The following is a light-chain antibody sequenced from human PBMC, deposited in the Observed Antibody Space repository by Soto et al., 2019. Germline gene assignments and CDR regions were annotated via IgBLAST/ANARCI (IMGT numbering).Light chain of an antibody. CDR3: QQYNSYSWA. CDR1: QSISSW. J-gene: IGKJ1*01. Sequence: DIQMTQSPSTLSASVGERVTITGRASQSISSWLAWYQQKPGKAPKLLIYDASSLESGVPSRFSGSGSWTEFTLTISSLQPDDFATYYCQQYNSYSWAFGQGTKVDIK. CDR2: DAS. V-gene: IGKV1-5*01.